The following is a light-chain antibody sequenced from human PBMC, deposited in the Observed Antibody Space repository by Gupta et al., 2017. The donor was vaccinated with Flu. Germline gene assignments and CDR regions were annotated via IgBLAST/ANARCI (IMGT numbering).Light chain of an antibody. CDR3: QKYNSVPPT. Sequence: DIQMNQSPSSLSASVGDRVTITCRASQGISNYLAWYQQKPGKVPMLLIHAASTLQSGVPSRFSGGGSGTDFTLTISSLQPEDVATYYCQKYNSVPPTFGQGTKVEIK. CDR1: QGISNY. J-gene: IGKJ1*01. CDR2: AAS. V-gene: IGKV1-27*01.